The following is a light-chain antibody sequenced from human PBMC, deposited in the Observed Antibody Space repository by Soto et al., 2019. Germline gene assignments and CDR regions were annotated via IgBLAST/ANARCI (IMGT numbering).Light chain of an antibody. Sequence: IVMTQSPATLSVSPGERATLSCRASQSVASNLAWYQQRPGQAPRLLIYGASTRATAIPARFSGSGSGTEFTLTISSLQSEDFAVYYCQQYNDWPLWTFGQGTRVEIK. CDR2: GAS. CDR1: QSVASN. J-gene: IGKJ1*01. V-gene: IGKV3-15*01. CDR3: QQYNDWPLWT.